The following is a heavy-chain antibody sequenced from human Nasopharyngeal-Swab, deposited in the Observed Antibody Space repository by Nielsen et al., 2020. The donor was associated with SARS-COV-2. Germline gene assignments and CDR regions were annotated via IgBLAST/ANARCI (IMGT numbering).Heavy chain of an antibody. Sequence: WIRQPPGKGLEWVGYIYYSGRTNYNPDLKRRVTITVDTSKNQSPLKLSSVTAAATAAYYCARDRAGDSSGWDYYYGMDVWGQGTTVTVSS. V-gene: IGHV4-59*01. CDR3: ARDRAGDSSGWDYYYGMDV. D-gene: IGHD6-19*01. CDR2: IYYSGRT. J-gene: IGHJ6*02.